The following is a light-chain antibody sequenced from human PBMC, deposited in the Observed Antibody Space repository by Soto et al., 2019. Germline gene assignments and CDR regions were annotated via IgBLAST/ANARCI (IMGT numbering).Light chain of an antibody. CDR1: SSNIGNNY. V-gene: IGLV1-51*02. CDR3: GTWDSSLSASYV. Sequence: QTVLTQPPSVSAAPGQKVTISCSGSSSNIGNNYVSWYQQIPGTAPKLLIYENNKRPSGIPDRFSGSKSGTSATLGITGLQTGDEADYYCGTWDSSLSASYVFGTGTKLTVL. CDR2: ENN. J-gene: IGLJ1*01.